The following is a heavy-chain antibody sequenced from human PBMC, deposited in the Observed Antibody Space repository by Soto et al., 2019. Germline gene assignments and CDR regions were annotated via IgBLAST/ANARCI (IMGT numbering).Heavy chain of an antibody. Sequence: QLQLQESGPGLVKPSETLSLTCTVSGGSISSSSYYWGWIRQPPGKGLEWIGSIYYSGSTYYNPSLKSRVSISVDTSKNQFSLKLSSVTAADTAVYYCARHLRAEDIVLMVYANTHWYFDLWGRGTLVTVSS. V-gene: IGHV4-39*01. J-gene: IGHJ2*01. CDR3: ARHLRAEDIVLMVYANTHWYFDL. CDR1: GGSISSSSYY. CDR2: IYYSGST. D-gene: IGHD2-8*01.